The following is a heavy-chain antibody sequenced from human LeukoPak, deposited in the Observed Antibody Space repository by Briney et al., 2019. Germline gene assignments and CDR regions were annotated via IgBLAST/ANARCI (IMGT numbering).Heavy chain of an antibody. Sequence: GGSLRLSCAASGFTVSSNYMSWVRQAPGKGLEWVSVIYSGGSTYYADSVKGRFTISKDNSKNTLYLQMNSLRAEDTAVYYCARVSPSIAAFSYWGQGTLVTVSS. D-gene: IGHD6-6*01. CDR2: IYSGGST. CDR1: GFTVSSNY. J-gene: IGHJ4*02. V-gene: IGHV3-53*01. CDR3: ARVSPSIAAFSY.